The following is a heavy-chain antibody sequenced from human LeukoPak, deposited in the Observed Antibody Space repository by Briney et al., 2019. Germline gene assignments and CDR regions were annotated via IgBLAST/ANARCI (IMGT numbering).Heavy chain of an antibody. CDR2: IYYSGST. V-gene: IGHV4-59*01. Sequence: PSETLSLTCTVSGGPISSYYWSWIRQPPGKGLEWIGYIYYSGSTNYNPSLKSRVTISVDTSKNQFSLKLSSVTAADTAVYYCARGRGYYGPYYFDYWGQGTLVTVSS. CDR1: GGPISSYY. CDR3: ARGRGYYGPYYFDY. J-gene: IGHJ4*02. D-gene: IGHD3-10*01.